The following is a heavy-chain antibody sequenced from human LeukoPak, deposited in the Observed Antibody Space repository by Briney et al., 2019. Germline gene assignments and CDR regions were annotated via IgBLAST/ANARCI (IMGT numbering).Heavy chain of an antibody. V-gene: IGHV4-39*01. CDR1: GFTFSSYAMH. CDR3: ASRMVVANYFDY. Sequence: GSLRLSCAASGFTFSSYAMHWVRQPPGKGLEWIGSIYYSGSTYYNPSLKSRVTISVDTSKNQFSLKLSSVTAADTAVYYCASRMVVANYFDYWGQGTLVTVSS. CDR2: IYYSGST. D-gene: IGHD2-21*01. J-gene: IGHJ4*02.